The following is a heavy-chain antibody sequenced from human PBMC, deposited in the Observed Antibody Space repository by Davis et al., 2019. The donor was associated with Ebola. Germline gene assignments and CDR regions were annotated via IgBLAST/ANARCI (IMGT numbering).Heavy chain of an antibody. D-gene: IGHD6-6*01. Sequence: PGGSLRLSCAASRFTFSGYSMNWVRQAPGKGLEWVSSISDTGTYIYYAASVKGRFTISRDNAYNSLYLQMNSLRAEDTAVYYCARDSSDAALYRMDVWGQGTTVTVSS. J-gene: IGHJ6*02. CDR2: ISDTGTYI. CDR1: RFTFSGYS. V-gene: IGHV3-21*01. CDR3: ARDSSDAALYRMDV.